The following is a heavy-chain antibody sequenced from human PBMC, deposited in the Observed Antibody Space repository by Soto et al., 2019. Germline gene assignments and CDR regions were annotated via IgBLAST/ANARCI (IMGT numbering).Heavy chain of an antibody. CDR3: ASVSTMIVVDTSLYAFDI. CDR2: IYHSGST. D-gene: IGHD3-22*01. Sequence: SETLSLTCAVSGGSISSSNWWSWVRQPPGKGLEWIGEIYHSGSTNYNPSLKSRVTISVDKSKNQFSLKLSSVTAADTAVYYCASVSTMIVVDTSLYAFDIWGQGTMVTVSS. CDR1: GGSISSSNW. V-gene: IGHV4-4*02. J-gene: IGHJ3*02.